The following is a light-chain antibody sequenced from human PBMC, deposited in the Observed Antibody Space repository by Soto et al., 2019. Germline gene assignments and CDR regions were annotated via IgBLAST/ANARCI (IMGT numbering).Light chain of an antibody. CDR1: QSVNSNY. Sequence: EIVLTQSPGTLSLSPGERCTLSCSSSQSVNSNYLVWYQQKPGQAPRLLIYGASTRATGIPARFSGSGSGTEFTLTISSLQSEDFAVYYCQQYNNWPRTFGQGTKVDIK. CDR3: QQYNNWPRT. CDR2: GAS. J-gene: IGKJ1*01. V-gene: IGKV3-15*01.